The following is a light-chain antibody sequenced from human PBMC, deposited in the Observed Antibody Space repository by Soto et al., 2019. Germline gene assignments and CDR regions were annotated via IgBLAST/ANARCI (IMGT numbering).Light chain of an antibody. CDR1: QSITSS. CDR2: GTS. Sequence: EIVMTQSPATLSVHPGERATLSCRASQSITSSLAWYQHKPGQAPRLLIYGTSSRATGIPDRFSGSGSGTDFTLTISRLEPEDFAVYYCQQYGSSITFGQGTRLEI. V-gene: IGKV3-20*01. CDR3: QQYGSSIT. J-gene: IGKJ5*01.